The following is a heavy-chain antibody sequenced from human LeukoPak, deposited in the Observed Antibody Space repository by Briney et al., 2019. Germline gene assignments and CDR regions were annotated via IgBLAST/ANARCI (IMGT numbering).Heavy chain of an antibody. CDR2: MHHSGST. Sequence: APETLSLTCAVYGGSFSGYYWSWIRQPPGKGLEWIGEMHHSGSTNYKPSLKSRVTISGDTSKNQFSLRLSSVTAADAAMYYCARGSLPGYYFDFWGQGTLVTVSS. V-gene: IGHV4-34*01. J-gene: IGHJ4*02. CDR1: GGSFSGYY. CDR3: ARGSLPGYYFDF.